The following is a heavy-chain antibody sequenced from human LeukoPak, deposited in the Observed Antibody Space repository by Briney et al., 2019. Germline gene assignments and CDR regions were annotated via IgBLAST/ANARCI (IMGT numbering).Heavy chain of an antibody. Sequence: GGSLRLSCAASGFTFSSYGMHWVRQAPGKGLEWEAVIWYDGSNKYYADSVKGRFTISRDNSKNTLYLQMNSLRAEDTAVYYCARADYYDSSGYFDYWGQGTLVTVSS. V-gene: IGHV3-33*01. CDR2: IWYDGSNK. D-gene: IGHD3-22*01. CDR1: GFTFSSYG. CDR3: ARADYYDSSGYFDY. J-gene: IGHJ4*02.